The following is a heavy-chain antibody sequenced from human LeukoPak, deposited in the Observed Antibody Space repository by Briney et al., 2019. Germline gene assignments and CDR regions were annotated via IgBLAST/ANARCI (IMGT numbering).Heavy chain of an antibody. CDR1: GFTFSSYW. J-gene: IGHJ4*02. Sequence: GGSLRLSCAASGFTFSSYWMSWVRQAPGKGLEWVANIKQDGSEKYYVDPVKGRFTISRDNAKNSLYLQMNSLRAEDTAVYYCARDKGSRVNPYYFDYWGQGTLVTVSS. V-gene: IGHV3-7*03. D-gene: IGHD3-10*01. CDR2: IKQDGSEK. CDR3: ARDKGSRVNPYYFDY.